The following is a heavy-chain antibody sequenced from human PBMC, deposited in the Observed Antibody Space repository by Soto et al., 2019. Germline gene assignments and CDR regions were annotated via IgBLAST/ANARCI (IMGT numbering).Heavy chain of an antibody. D-gene: IGHD3-16*02. Sequence: QVQLVQSGAEVKKPGASVKVSCKASGYTFPNYDINWVRQATGQGLEWMGWMNPKTNNTAYAQKFQGRVTMTCDTSTRTAYMELISLRSEDTAMYYCTVAGVIVLDAFDIWGQGTRVTVSS. CDR3: TVAGVIVLDAFDI. CDR2: MNPKTNNT. J-gene: IGHJ3*02. V-gene: IGHV1-8*01. CDR1: GYTFPNYD.